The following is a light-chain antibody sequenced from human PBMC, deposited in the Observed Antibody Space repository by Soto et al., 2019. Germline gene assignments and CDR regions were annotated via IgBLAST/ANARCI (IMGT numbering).Light chain of an antibody. CDR3: MKALQTLT. CDR2: LGS. J-gene: IGKJ4*01. Sequence: DIVMTQSPLSLSVTPGEPASISCRASQSLLHSIGYYYLDRDLQKPVQSPQLLIYLGSNRSSGGLNRFSARGSCTDFTLKINRVDAEDVEVYYGMKALQTLTLGGGIEVKIK. CDR1: QSLLHSIGYYY. V-gene: IGKV2-28*01.